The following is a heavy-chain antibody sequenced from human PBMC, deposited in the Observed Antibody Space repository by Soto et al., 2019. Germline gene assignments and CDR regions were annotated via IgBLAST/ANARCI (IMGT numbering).Heavy chain of an antibody. V-gene: IGHV5-10-1*01. D-gene: IGHD5-12*01. CDR2: IDPSDSYT. CDR1: GYSFTSYW. CDR3: ARHGHGYNREFFDY. J-gene: IGHJ4*02. Sequence: LGESLKISCKGSGYSFTSYWISWVRQMPGKGLEWMGRIDPSDSYTNYSPSFQGHVTISADKSISTAYLQWSSLKASDTAMYYCARHGHGYNREFFDYWGQGTLVTVSS.